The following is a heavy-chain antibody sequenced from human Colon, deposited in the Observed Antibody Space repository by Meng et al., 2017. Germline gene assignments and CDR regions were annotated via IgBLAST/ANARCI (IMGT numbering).Heavy chain of an antibody. D-gene: IGHD3-3*01. CDR3: ATDFSPRGDY. Sequence: QVQLAQAGAEVKKPGASVKVSCKASGYSFTTYSMHWVRQAPGQGLEWMAWINTANGNAVYSETFQGRLTITRDASASTVNMELSSLGSEDTAVYYCATDFSPRGDYWGQGTLVTVSS. J-gene: IGHJ4*02. CDR2: INTANGNA. CDR1: GYSFTTYS. V-gene: IGHV1-3*04.